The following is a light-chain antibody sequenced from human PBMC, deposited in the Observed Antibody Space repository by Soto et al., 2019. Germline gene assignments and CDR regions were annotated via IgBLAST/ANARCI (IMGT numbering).Light chain of an antibody. CDR3: QQRSNWPPIT. V-gene: IGKV3D-20*02. Sequence: EIVLTQSPVTLSLSPGEGATLSFRSSQSVSSYYLAWYPQKPGQAPRLLIYGAPIRATGIPDRFSGSGSGTDFTLTVSRLEPEDFAVYYCQQRSNWPPITCGQGTRLEIK. CDR1: QSVSSYY. CDR2: GAP. J-gene: IGKJ5*01.